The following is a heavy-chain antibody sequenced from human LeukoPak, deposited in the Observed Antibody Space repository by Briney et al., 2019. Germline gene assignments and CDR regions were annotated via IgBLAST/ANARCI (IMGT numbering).Heavy chain of an antibody. CDR3: ARTSYYYDTYYFDY. CDR2: ISIYNANT. V-gene: IGHV1-18*01. CDR1: GYTFTDHG. J-gene: IGHJ4*02. D-gene: IGHD3-22*01. Sequence: APVKVSCKASGYTFTDHGISWVRQAPGHGLEWMGWISIYNANTNYAQRLQGRVTMTTDTSTNTAYMELRSLRSDDTAVYYCARTSYYYDTYYFDYWGQGTLVTVSS.